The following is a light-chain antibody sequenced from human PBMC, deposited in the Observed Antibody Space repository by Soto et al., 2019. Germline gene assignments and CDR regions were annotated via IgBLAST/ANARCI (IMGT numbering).Light chain of an antibody. V-gene: IGKV1-5*01. Sequence: DIQMTQSPSTLSASVGDRVTITCRASQSISTWLAWYQQRPGKAPKLLIFDASSLESGVPSRLSGSGSGTEFTLTISSLQSDDFATYFCQQYNTYSKTFGQGTKV. CDR3: QQYNTYSKT. J-gene: IGKJ1*01. CDR1: QSISTW. CDR2: DAS.